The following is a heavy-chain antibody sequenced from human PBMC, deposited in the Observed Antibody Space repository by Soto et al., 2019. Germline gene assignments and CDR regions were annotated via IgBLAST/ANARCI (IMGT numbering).Heavy chain of an antibody. J-gene: IGHJ4*02. CDR2: IYYSGST. Sequence: PSETLSLTCTVSGGSISSGGYYWSWIRLHPGKGLEWIGYIYYSGSTYYNPSLKSRVTISVDTSKNQFSLKLSSVTAADTAVYYCAGIPNSSSWYFDYWGQGTLVTVSS. CDR3: AGIPNSSSWYFDY. D-gene: IGHD6-13*01. CDR1: GGSISSGGYY. V-gene: IGHV4-31*03.